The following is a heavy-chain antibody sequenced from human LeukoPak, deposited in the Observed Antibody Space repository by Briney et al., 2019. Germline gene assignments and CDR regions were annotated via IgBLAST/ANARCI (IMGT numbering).Heavy chain of an antibody. J-gene: IGHJ5*02. CDR1: GYTFTGYY. CDR2: INPNSGGT. D-gene: IGHD4-17*01. V-gene: IGHV1-2*02. CDR3: ARNYGDYKLNWFDP. Sequence: ASVKVSCKASGYTFTGYYMHWVRQAPGQGLEWMGWINPNSGGTNYAQKFQGRVTMTRDTSISTAYMELSRLRSDDTAVYYCARNYGDYKLNWFDPWGQGTLVTVSS.